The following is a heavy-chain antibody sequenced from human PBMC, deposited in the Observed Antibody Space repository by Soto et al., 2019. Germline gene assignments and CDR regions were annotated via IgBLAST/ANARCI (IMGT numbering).Heavy chain of an antibody. CDR1: CGSFIGYY. V-gene: IGHV4-34*01. Sequence: SETLSLTGAVYCGSFIGYYWIWIRQPPGKGLECIGEINHSGSTNYNPSLKSRVTISVDTSKNQFSLKLSSVTAADTAVYYCARGRSFGVVITSSYYFDYWGQGTLVTSPQ. D-gene: IGHD3-3*01. CDR2: INHSGST. J-gene: IGHJ4*02. CDR3: ARGRSFGVVITSSYYFDY.